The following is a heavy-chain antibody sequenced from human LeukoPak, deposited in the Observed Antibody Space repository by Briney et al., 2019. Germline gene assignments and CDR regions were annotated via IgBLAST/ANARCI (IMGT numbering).Heavy chain of an antibody. Sequence: GGSLRLSCAASGFTFSSYSMNWVRQAPGKGLEWVSSISSSSSYIYYADSVKGRFTISRENAKNSLYLQMNSLRAEDTAVYYCARARTEPGPSYYDILTGYYGDWYYYGMDVWGQGTTVTVSS. J-gene: IGHJ6*02. V-gene: IGHV3-21*01. CDR1: GFTFSSYS. CDR2: ISSSSSYI. CDR3: ARARTEPGPSYYDILTGYYGDWYYYGMDV. D-gene: IGHD3-9*01.